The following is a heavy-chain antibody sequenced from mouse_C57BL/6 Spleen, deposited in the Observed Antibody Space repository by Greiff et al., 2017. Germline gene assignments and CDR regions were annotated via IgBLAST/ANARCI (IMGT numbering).Heavy chain of an antibody. V-gene: IGHV5-12*01. CDR3: ARQNYSNNDFDY. CDR2: ISNGGGST. Sequence: EVQVVESGGGLVQPGGSLKLSCAASGFTFSDSYMYWVRQTPEKRLEWVAYISNGGGSTYYPDTVKGRFTISRDNAKTTLYLQMSRLTSEDTAMYYCARQNYSNNDFDYWGQGTTLTVSS. J-gene: IGHJ2*01. CDR1: GFTFSDSY. D-gene: IGHD2-5*01.